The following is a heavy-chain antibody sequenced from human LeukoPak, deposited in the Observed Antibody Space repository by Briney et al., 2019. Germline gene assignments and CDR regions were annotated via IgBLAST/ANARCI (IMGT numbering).Heavy chain of an antibody. J-gene: IGHJ4*02. Sequence: SETLPLTCAVYGESFSGYYWSWIRQPPGKGLEWIGEIDHSGSTNYSPSLKSRVTLSVDTSKNQFSLKLNSVTAADTAVYYCARLGSSRYCSSATCSKDYWGRGTLVTVSS. CDR1: GESFSGYY. V-gene: IGHV4-34*01. D-gene: IGHD2-2*01. CDR3: ARLGSSRYCSSATCSKDY. CDR2: IDHSGST.